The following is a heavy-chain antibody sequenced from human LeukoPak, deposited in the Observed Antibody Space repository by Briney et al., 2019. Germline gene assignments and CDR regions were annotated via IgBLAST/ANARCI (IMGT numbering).Heavy chain of an antibody. Sequence: GGSLRLSCAASGFTFSSYAMSWVRQAPGEGLEWVSAISGSGGSTYYADSVKGRFTISRDNSKNTLYLRMNSLRAEDTAVYYCASPRRIQLWLNYWGQGTLVTVSS. V-gene: IGHV3-23*01. J-gene: IGHJ4*02. D-gene: IGHD5-18*01. CDR3: ASPRRIQLWLNY. CDR1: GFTFSSYA. CDR2: ISGSGGST.